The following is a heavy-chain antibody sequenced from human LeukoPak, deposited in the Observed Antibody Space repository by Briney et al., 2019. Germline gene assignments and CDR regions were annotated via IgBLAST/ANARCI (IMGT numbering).Heavy chain of an antibody. CDR2: INPSGGST. V-gene: IGHV1-46*01. Sequence: ASVKVSCKASGYTFTSYYMHWVRQAPGQGLEWMGIINPSGGSTSYAQKFQGRVTMTRGTSTSTVYMELSSLRSEDTAVYYCARSEDGGTVTPSDYYYYGMDVWGQGTTVTVSS. CDR1: GYTFTSYY. CDR3: ARSEDGGTVTPSDYYYYGMDV. D-gene: IGHD4-17*01. J-gene: IGHJ6*02.